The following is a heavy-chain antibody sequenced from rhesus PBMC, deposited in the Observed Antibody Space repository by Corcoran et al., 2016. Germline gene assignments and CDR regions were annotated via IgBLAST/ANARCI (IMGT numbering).Heavy chain of an antibody. CDR2: IVGSSGSP. CDR1: GGSISGYW. V-gene: IGHV4-165*01. CDR3: AIDSSWSSFDY. J-gene: IGHJ4*01. Sequence: QVQLQESGPGLVKPSETLSLTCAVSGGSISGYWWGWIRQPPGRGLEWIGYIVGSSGSPDHNPSLKSRVTISTDTSKNQFSLKLSSVTAADTAVYYCAIDSSWSSFDYWGQGVLVTVSS. D-gene: IGHD6-13*01.